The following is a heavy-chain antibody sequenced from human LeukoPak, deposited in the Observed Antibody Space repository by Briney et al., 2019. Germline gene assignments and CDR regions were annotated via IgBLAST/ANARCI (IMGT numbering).Heavy chain of an antibody. D-gene: IGHD1-26*01. CDR1: GFTFSSYA. J-gene: IGHJ6*02. CDR3: ASSNSGSYENYYYGMDV. CDR2: ISDGGST. Sequence: GGSLRLSCAASGFTFSSYAMSWVRQAPGKGLDWVSSISDGGSTYYAGSVKGRFTISRDNSKNTLYLQMNSLRAEDTAVYYCASSNSGSYENYYYGMDVWGQGTTVTVSS. V-gene: IGHV3-23*01.